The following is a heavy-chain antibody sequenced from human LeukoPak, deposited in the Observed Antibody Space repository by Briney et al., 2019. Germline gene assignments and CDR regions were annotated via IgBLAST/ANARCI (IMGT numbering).Heavy chain of an antibody. Sequence: GASVKVSCKASGYTFTGYYMHWVRQAPGQGLEWMGWINPNSGGANYAQKFQGRVTMTRDTSISTAYMELSRLRSDDTAVYYCARDEGILGELDYWGQGTLVTVSS. CDR3: ARDEGILGELDY. V-gene: IGHV1-2*02. CDR2: INPNSGGA. D-gene: IGHD1-26*01. CDR1: GYTFTGYY. J-gene: IGHJ4*02.